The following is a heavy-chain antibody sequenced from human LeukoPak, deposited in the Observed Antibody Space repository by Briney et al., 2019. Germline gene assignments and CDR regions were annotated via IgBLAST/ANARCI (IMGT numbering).Heavy chain of an antibody. Sequence: GGSLRLSCAASGFTFSSYGMSWVRQAPGKGLEWVSAISGSGGSTYYADSVKGRFTISRDNAKNSLYLQMNSLRAEDTAVYYCARDGGSTKLAVDYWGQGTLVTVSS. CDR3: ARDGGSTKLAVDY. CDR2: ISGSGGST. D-gene: IGHD1-26*01. J-gene: IGHJ4*02. CDR1: GFTFSSYG. V-gene: IGHV3-23*01.